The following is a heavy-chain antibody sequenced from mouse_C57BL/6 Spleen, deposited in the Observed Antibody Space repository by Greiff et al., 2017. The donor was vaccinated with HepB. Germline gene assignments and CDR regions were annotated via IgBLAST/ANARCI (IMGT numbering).Heavy chain of an antibody. Sequence: VQLQQSGPELVKPGASVKISCKASGYSFTSYYIHWVKQRPGQGLEWIGWIYPGSGNTKYNEKFKGKATLTADTSSSTAYMQLSSLTSEDSAVYYCARWYYGSRFDYWGQGTTLTVSS. CDR1: GYSFTSYY. CDR3: ARWYYGSRFDY. V-gene: IGHV1-66*01. J-gene: IGHJ2*01. CDR2: IYPGSGNT. D-gene: IGHD1-1*01.